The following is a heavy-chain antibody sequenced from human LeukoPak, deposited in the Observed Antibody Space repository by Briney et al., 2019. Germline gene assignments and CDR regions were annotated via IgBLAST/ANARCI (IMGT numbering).Heavy chain of an antibody. Sequence: GGSLRLSCAASGFTFSSYGMHWVRQALGKGLEWVAFIRYDGSNKYYADSVKGRFTISRDNSKNTLYLQMNSLRAEDTAVYYCAKPATRHCSSTSCPGFMDVWGKGTTVTVSS. J-gene: IGHJ6*03. CDR3: AKPATRHCSSTSCPGFMDV. CDR1: GFTFSSYG. D-gene: IGHD2-2*01. CDR2: IRYDGSNK. V-gene: IGHV3-30*02.